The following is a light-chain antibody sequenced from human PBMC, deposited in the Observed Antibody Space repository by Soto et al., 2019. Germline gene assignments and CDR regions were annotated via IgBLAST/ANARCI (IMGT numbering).Light chain of an antibody. CDR2: LGS. J-gene: IGKJ4*01. CDR3: MQALQTPLT. Sequence: DIVMTQSPLSLPVTPGEPASISCRSSQSLLHSNGYNYLDWYLQKPGQSPQLLIYLGSNRASGVAEGFSGSGSGTDFTLKISRVEAGDVGVYYCMQALQTPLTFGGGTKVEIK. CDR1: QSLLHSNGYNY. V-gene: IGKV2-28*01.